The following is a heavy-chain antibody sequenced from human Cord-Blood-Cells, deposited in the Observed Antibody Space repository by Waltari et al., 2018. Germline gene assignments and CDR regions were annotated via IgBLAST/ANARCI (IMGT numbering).Heavy chain of an antibody. CDR1: GGSFSGYY. D-gene: IGHD6-13*01. J-gene: IGHJ4*02. V-gene: IGHV4-34*01. Sequence: QVQLQQWGAGLLKPSETLSLTCAVYGGSFSGYYWSWIRQPPGKGLEWIWEINHSGSTKYNPFLKSRVTITGDTFKNQFSLKLSSVTAADTAVFFWARSELDFDYWGQGTLVTVSS. CDR3: ARSELDFDY. CDR2: INHSGST.